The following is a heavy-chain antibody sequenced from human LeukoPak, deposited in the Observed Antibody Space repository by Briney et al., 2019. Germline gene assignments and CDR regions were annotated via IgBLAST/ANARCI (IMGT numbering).Heavy chain of an antibody. CDR2: ISGSGGST. D-gene: IGHD3-22*01. V-gene: IGHV3-23*01. Sequence: EGSLRLSCAASGFTFSSYAMSWVRQAPGKGLEWVSAISGSGGSTYYADSVKGRFTISRDNSKNTLYLQMNSLRAEDTAVYYCAKAYDSSGYYDYDAFDIWGQGTMVTVSS. CDR1: GFTFSSYA. J-gene: IGHJ3*02. CDR3: AKAYDSSGYYDYDAFDI.